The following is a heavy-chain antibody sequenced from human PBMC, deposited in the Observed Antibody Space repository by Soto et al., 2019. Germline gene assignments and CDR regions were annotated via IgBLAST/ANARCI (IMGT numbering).Heavy chain of an antibody. CDR3: TTQFFLSCRKPTEDV. CDR1: GFTFGNYA. V-gene: IGHV3-23*01. J-gene: IGHJ4*03. Sequence: EVRLLESGGDLVQPGGSLRLSCEASGFTFGNYAMTWVRQGPGKGLEWVSALSGSAAYTYYADSVKGRFTISRDNSKNKVHLKMDSLRVDATAVYYCTTQFFLSCRKPTEDVWGQGTLVTVSS. CDR2: LSGSAAYT.